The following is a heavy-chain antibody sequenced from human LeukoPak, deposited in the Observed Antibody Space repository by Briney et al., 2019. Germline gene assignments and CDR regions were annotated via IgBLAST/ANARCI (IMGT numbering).Heavy chain of an antibody. D-gene: IGHD6-6*01. CDR3: ARGSSSSDFHYYGMDV. CDR2: ISYDGSNK. CDR1: GFTFSSYA. V-gene: IGHV3-30-3*01. Sequence: GRSLRLSCAASGFTFSSYAMHWVRQAPGKGLEWVAVISYDGSNKYYADSVKGRFTISRDNSKNTLYLQMNSLRAEDTAVYYCARGSSSSDFHYYGMDVWGQGTTVTVSS. J-gene: IGHJ6*02.